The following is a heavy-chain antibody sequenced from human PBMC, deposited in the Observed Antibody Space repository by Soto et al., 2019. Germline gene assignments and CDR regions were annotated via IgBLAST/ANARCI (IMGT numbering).Heavy chain of an antibody. CDR1: GFTFTSYD. D-gene: IGHD3-10*01. CDR3: ARGPGTGDAV. V-gene: IGHV1-8*01. J-gene: IGHJ6*04. CDR2: MNPKXGNT. Sequence: GXSVKVSCKASGFTFTSYDINWVRQATGQGLEWRAXMNPKXGNTGYEQKFXXRVTMTRXXSIRKAYMEQSSLRSEDKAVYYCARGPGTGDAVWGKGTTVTVYS.